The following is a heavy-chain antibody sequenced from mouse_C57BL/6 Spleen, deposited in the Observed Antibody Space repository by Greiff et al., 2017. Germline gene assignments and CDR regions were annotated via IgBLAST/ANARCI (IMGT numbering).Heavy chain of an antibody. CDR1: GYAFSSSW. CDR2: IYPGDGDT. V-gene: IGHV1-82*01. Sequence: QVQLQQSGPELVKPGASVKISCKASGYAFSSSWMNWVKQRTGKGLEWIGRIYPGDGDTNYNGKFKGKATLTADKSSSTAYMQLSSLTSEDAAVYFCARRGPCITTVVDFDYWGQGTTLTVSS. D-gene: IGHD1-1*01. CDR3: ARRGPCITTVVDFDY. J-gene: IGHJ2*01.